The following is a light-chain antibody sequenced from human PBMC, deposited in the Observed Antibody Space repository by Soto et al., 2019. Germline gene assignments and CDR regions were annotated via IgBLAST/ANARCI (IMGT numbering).Light chain of an antibody. V-gene: IGLV1-40*01. CDR3: QSYDSGLSVVV. CDR1: SSNIGAGYD. J-gene: IGLJ2*01. Sequence: QSVLTQPPSVSGAPGHRVTISCTGSSSNIGAGYDVHWYQQLPGTAPKLLIYGNSDRHSGVPDRFSGSKSGTSSSLAITGLQAEDEADYYCQSYDSGLSVVVFGGGTQLAVL. CDR2: GNS.